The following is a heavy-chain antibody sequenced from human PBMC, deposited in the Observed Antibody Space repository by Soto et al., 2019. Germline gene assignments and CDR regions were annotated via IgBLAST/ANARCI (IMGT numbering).Heavy chain of an antibody. CDR1: GYTFTSYG. CDR2: ISAYNGKT. CDR3: ARDLGYCTHGVCHNWFDP. J-gene: IGHJ5*02. V-gene: IGHV1-18*01. Sequence: ASVKVSCKASGYTFTSYGISWMRQAPGQGLEWMGWISAYNGKTNYAQKLQGRVTMTTDTATSTAYMELGSLRSDDTAVYYCARDLGYCTHGVCHNWFDPWGQGTPVTVSS. D-gene: IGHD2-8*01.